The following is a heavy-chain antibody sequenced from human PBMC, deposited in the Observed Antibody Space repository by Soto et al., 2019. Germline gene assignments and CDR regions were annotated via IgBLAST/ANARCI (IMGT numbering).Heavy chain of an antibody. V-gene: IGHV3-23*01. J-gene: IGHJ4*02. CDR3: AKDAIADDGIWLMAS. Sequence: LRLSCAASGFMFSDYAMTWARQAPGKELEWVSGLLRPGRSTYYADSVKGRFTISGDTSANTVYLQMDSLRAEDTAVYYCAKDAIADDGIWLMASWAKGTVVTVSS. D-gene: IGHD6-13*01. CDR2: LLRPGRST. CDR1: GFMFSDYA.